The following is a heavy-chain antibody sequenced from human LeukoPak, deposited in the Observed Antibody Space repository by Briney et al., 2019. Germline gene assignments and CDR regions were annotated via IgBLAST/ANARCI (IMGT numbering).Heavy chain of an antibody. D-gene: IGHD2-15*01. CDR2: INPNSGAT. V-gene: IGHV1-2*06. CDR3: ARVPLGYCSGNSCYDH. J-gene: IGHJ5*02. CDR1: GYTFIDHY. Sequence: ASVKVSCKASGYTFIDHYIHWVRQAPGQGLEWMGRINPNSGATNHAQKLQGRVTMTRDTSTSTAYMELSRLRSDDTAVYYCARVPLGYCSGNSCYDHWGQGTLVTVSS.